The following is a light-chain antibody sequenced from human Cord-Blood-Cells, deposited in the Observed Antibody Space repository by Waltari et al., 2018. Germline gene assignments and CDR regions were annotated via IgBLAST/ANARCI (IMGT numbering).Light chain of an antibody. J-gene: IGKJ2*03. CDR3: QQYYCTPYS. CDR2: WAS. V-gene: IGKV4-1*01. Sequence: DIVMTQSPDSLPVSLGEEATTNCKYIQSVLYSSNTTNYLAWYQPKPGQPPQLLIYWASTRESGVPDRFSGSGSGTDFTLTISSLQAEDVAVYYCQQYYCTPYSFGQGTKLEIK. CDR1: QSVLYSSNTTNY.